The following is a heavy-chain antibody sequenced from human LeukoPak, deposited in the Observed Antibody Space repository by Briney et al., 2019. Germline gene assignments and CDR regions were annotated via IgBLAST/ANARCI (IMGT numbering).Heavy chain of an antibody. Sequence: PSETLSLTCTVSGGSISSGSYYWSWIRQPAGKGLEWIGRIYTSGSTNYNPSLKSRVTISVDTSKNQFSLKLSSVTAADTAVYYCAREHYDYVRGSYRPTYFDYWGQGTLVTVSS. J-gene: IGHJ4*02. D-gene: IGHD3-16*02. CDR1: GGSISSGSYY. V-gene: IGHV4-61*02. CDR2: IYTSGST. CDR3: AREHYDYVRGSYRPTYFDY.